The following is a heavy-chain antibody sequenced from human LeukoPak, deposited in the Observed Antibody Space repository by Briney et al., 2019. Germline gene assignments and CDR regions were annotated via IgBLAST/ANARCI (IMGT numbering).Heavy chain of an antibody. CDR2: ISADGDST. Sequence: GGSLRLSCAPAGFRFDDYAMSGVRQAPGKGLQWVSVISADGDSTYYADSVTGRFTISRDNSKNSLYLQMNSLRSEDTAFYYCAKDQAPYYYATTGYPDYWGQGTLVTVSS. D-gene: IGHD3-22*01. CDR3: AKDQAPYYYATTGYPDY. CDR1: GFRFDDYA. J-gene: IGHJ4*02. V-gene: IGHV3-43*02.